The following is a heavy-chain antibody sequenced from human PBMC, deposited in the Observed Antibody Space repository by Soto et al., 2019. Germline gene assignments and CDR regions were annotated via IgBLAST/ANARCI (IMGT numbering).Heavy chain of an antibody. CDR2: IIPIFGTA. CDR1: GGTFSSYA. Sequence: QVQLVQSGAEVKKPGSSVKVSCKASGGTFSSYAISWVRQAPGQGLEWMGGIIPIFGTANYAQKFQGRVTITADESTSTAYMELSSLSSEDTAVYYCARDGPSGGSCYDCYYGMDVWGQGTTVTVSS. D-gene: IGHD2-15*01. J-gene: IGHJ6*02. CDR3: ARDGPSGGSCYDCYYGMDV. V-gene: IGHV1-69*01.